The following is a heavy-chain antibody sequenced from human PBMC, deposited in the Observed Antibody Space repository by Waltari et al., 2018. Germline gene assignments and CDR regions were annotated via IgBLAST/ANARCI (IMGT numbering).Heavy chain of an antibody. CDR1: GYTFTSYD. CDR3: ARGRGSSWNNWFDP. Sequence: QVQLVQSGAEVKKPGASVKVSCKASGYTFTSYDINWVRQATGQGLEWMGWINPNSGGTNYAQKFQGRVTMTRDTSITTAYMELSRLRSDDTAVYYCARGRGSSWNNWFDPWGQGTLVTVSS. V-gene: IGHV1-2*02. CDR2: INPNSGGT. J-gene: IGHJ5*02. D-gene: IGHD6-13*01.